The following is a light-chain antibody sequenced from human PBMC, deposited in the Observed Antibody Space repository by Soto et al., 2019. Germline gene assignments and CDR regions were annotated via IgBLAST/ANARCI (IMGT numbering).Light chain of an antibody. CDR3: QQYYNTPLT. CDR1: QSVLDSSSNKNY. Sequence: SCKSSQSVLDSSSNKNYLAWYRQKAGQPPQLLTYWAYTREPGVPDRVSGSGSGTDFTLTISTLQAEDVAVYYCQQYYNTPLTFGGGTKVEIK. V-gene: IGKV4-1*01. J-gene: IGKJ4*01. CDR2: WAY.